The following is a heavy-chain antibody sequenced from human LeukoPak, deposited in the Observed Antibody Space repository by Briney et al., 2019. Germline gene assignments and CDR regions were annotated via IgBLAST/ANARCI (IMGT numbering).Heavy chain of an antibody. D-gene: IGHD3-10*01. J-gene: IGHJ4*02. CDR2: IIPILGIA. CDR3: ARPSEWFGELSGGWGY. CDR1: GGTFSSYA. Sequence: ASVKVSCKASGGTFSSYAISRVRQAPGQRLEWMGRIIPILGIANCAQKFQGRVTITADKSTSTAYMELSSLRSEDTAVYYCARPSEWFGELSGGWGYWGQGTLVTVSS. V-gene: IGHV1-69*04.